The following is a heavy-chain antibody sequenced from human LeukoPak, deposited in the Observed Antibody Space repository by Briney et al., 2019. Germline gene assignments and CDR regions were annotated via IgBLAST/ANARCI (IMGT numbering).Heavy chain of an antibody. Sequence: PGGSLRLSCAGSGFTFGTYGMGWVRQAPGKGLEWVSMISDGGISTYYADSVTGRFIISRDNSKNTLFLQMNSLRAEDTAVYYCARDPRGYSSGWYGHDYWGQGTLVTVSS. CDR2: ISDGGIST. CDR1: GFTFGTYG. CDR3: ARDPRGYSSGWYGHDY. V-gene: IGHV3-23*01. J-gene: IGHJ4*02. D-gene: IGHD6-19*01.